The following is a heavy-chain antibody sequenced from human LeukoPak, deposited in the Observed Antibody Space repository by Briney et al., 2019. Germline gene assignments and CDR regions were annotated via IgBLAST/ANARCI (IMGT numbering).Heavy chain of an antibody. CDR1: GFTFSDYY. D-gene: IGHD5-24*01. CDR2: ISSSGSTI. Sequence: GGSLRLSCAASGFTFSDYYMSWIRRAPGKGLEWVSYISSSGSTIYYADSVKGRFTISRDNAKNSLYLQMNSLRAEDTAVYYCARGIIVEMATEGFDYWGQGTLVTVSS. V-gene: IGHV3-11*01. CDR3: ARGIIVEMATEGFDY. J-gene: IGHJ4*02.